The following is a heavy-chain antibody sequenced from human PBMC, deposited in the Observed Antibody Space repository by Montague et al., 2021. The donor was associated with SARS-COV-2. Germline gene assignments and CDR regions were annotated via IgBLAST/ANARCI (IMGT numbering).Heavy chain of an antibody. CDR1: GGSFSGYY. J-gene: IGHJ5*02. D-gene: IGHD3-9*01. Sequence: SETLSLTCAVYGGSFSGYYWSWTRQPPGKGVEWSGEINHSGSTNYNPSLKSRVTVSVDTSKNQFSLKLSSVTAADTAVYYCARERYSFSLTRGSTWFDPWGQGTLVTVSS. CDR2: INHSGST. V-gene: IGHV4-34*01. CDR3: ARERYSFSLTRGSTWFDP.